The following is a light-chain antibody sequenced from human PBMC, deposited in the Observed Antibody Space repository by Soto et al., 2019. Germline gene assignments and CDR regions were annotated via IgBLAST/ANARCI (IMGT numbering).Light chain of an antibody. Sequence: QSALTQPASVSVSPGQWITISCTGTSSDVGSYNLVSWYQQHPGKAPKLMIYEGSKRTSGVSNRFSGAKSGNTASLTISGLQAGDEVDYYCCSYAGSSTWVFGGGTKVTVL. CDR1: SSDVGSYNL. V-gene: IGLV2-23*01. CDR2: EGS. CDR3: CSYAGSSTWV. J-gene: IGLJ3*02.